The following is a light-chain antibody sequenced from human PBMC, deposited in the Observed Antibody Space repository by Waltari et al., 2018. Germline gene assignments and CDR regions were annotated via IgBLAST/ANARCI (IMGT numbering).Light chain of an antibody. V-gene: IGLV1-44*01. J-gene: IGLJ2*01. Sequence: QSVLTQPPSASGPPGQRVTIPCSGSSSNIGSNTVTWYQQPPGTAPKLLIYSNNQRPSGVPDRFSGSKSGTSASLAISGLQSEDEADYYCAAWDDSLNGVVFGGGTKLTVL. CDR2: SNN. CDR3: AAWDDSLNGVV. CDR1: SSNIGSNT.